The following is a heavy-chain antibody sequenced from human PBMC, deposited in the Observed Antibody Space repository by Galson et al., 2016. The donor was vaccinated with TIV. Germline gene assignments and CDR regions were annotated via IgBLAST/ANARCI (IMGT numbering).Heavy chain of an antibody. CDR1: GLSVNINY. J-gene: IGHJ6*02. D-gene: IGHD2-15*01. CDR2: ISNGGTT. CDR3: ARDRVVDGTYYYYYFGMDV. V-gene: IGHV3-66*01. Sequence: SLRLSCAASGLSVNINYMTWFRKAPGKGLEWVSLISNGGTTFFAAPLKARSPIPRDNSRTTLYLQMNSLRVEDTAVYYCARDRVVDGTYYYYYFGMDVWGQGTAVTVSS.